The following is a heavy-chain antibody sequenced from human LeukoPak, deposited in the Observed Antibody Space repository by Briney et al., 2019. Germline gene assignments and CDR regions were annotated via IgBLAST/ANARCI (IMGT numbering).Heavy chain of an antibody. Sequence: ASVKVSCKVSGYTLTELSMHWVRQAPGKGLGWMGGFDPEDGETIYAQKFQGRVTMTEDTSTDTAYMELSSLRSEDTAVYYCATGDYSGYSSGWTDYWGQGTLVTVSS. J-gene: IGHJ4*02. CDR2: FDPEDGET. CDR1: GYTLTELS. D-gene: IGHD6-19*01. CDR3: ATGDYSGYSSGWTDY. V-gene: IGHV1-24*01.